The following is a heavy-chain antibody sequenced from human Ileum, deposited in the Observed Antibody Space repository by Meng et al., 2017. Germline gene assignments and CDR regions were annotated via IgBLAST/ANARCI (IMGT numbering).Heavy chain of an antibody. V-gene: IGHV4-4*02. J-gene: IGHJ4*02. CDR1: SGSISSNTY. CDR2: ISHSGSA. CDR3: ARHGGYSQDF. Sequence: QLRRRESGPGLVRPSGTLSLTCAVSSGSISSNTYWSWVRQPPGKGLEWIGQISHSGSAYYNPSLKSRVTMSVDKSKSQFSLMLTSVTAADTAIYYCARHGGYSQDFWGQGTLVTVSS. D-gene: IGHD4-23*01.